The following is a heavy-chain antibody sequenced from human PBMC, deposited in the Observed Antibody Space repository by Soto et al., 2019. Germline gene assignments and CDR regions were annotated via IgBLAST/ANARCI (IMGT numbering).Heavy chain of an antibody. V-gene: IGHV3-21*01. CDR3: ARDVYSSSRYFDY. CDR2: ISSSSSYI. J-gene: IGHJ4*02. CDR1: GFTFSSYS. D-gene: IGHD6-6*01. Sequence: PGGSLRLSCAASGFTFSSYSMNWVRQAPGKGLEWVSSISSSSSYIYYADSVKGRFTISRDNAKNSLYLQMNSLRAEDTAVYYCARDVYSSSRYFDYWGQGTLVTVSS.